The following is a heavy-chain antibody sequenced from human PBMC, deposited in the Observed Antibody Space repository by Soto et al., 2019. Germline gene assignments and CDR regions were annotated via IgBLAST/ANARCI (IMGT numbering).Heavy chain of an antibody. J-gene: IGHJ6*02. CDR1: GFTFSSYA. CDR3: AKDPIAAAGYYYYYGMDV. V-gene: IGHV3-23*01. D-gene: IGHD6-13*01. CDR2: ISGSGGST. Sequence: PGGSLRLSCAASGFTFSSYAMSWVRQAPGEGLEWVSAISGSGGSTYYADSVKGRLTISRDNSKNTLYLQMNSLRAEDTAVYYCAKDPIAAAGYYYYYGMDVWGQGTTVTVSS.